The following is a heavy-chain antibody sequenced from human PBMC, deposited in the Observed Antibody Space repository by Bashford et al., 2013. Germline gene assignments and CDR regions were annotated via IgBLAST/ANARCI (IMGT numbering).Heavy chain of an antibody. D-gene: IGHD3-10*01. CDR3: ARAITMFRGVFDS. CDR1: GDSISNYY. V-gene: IGHV4-59*06. Sequence: SETLSLTCTVSGDSISNYYWNWIRHHPGKGLEWIGYIHYSGSTYYNPSLKSRISISMDTPKKQFSLKLSSAAAADTAVYYCARAITMFRGVFDSWGQGILVTVSS. CDR2: IHYSGST. J-gene: IGHJ4*02.